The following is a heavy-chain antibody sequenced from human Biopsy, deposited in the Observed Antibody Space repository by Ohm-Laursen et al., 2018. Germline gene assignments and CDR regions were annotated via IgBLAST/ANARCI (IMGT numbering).Heavy chain of an antibody. D-gene: IGHD2/OR15-2a*01. CDR1: GFSLSTSAVA. CDR3: ARFLEYSDSADFYYGMDV. V-gene: IGHV2-5*02. J-gene: IGHJ6*02. Sequence: PTQTLTLTCTFYGFSLSTSAVAVAWIRQPPGKALEWLALIYWDEDKRYSPSLKSRLTITKDTSKNQVVLTMTNIDPVDTATYYCARFLEYSDSADFYYGMDVWGQGTTVTVSS. CDR2: IYWDEDK.